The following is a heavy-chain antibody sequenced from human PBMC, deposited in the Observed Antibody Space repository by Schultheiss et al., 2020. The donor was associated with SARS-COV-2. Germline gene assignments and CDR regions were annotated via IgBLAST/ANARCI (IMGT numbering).Heavy chain of an antibody. CDR2: IWYDGSNE. CDR3: AKDAPNYYDSSGYSY. D-gene: IGHD3-22*01. Sequence: GGSLRHSCAASGFTFSSYAMHWVRQAPGKGLEWVAVIWYDGSNEYYADSVKGRFTISRDNSKNTLYLQMNSLRAEDTAVYYCAKDAPNYYDSSGYSYWGQGTLVTVSS. J-gene: IGHJ4*02. CDR1: GFTFSSYA. V-gene: IGHV3-33*06.